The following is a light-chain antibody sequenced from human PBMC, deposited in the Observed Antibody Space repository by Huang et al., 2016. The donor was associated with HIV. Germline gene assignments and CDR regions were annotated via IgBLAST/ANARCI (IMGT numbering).Light chain of an antibody. CDR3: QQSYNIRT. Sequence: DIQMTQSPDSLSASVGDRVTITCRASQSISTYLNWYQQKPGKAPKLRIYAASSLHSGVPSRFSGSGSVSDFTLTISSLQPEDFATYYCQQSYNIRTFGQGTKVEVK. V-gene: IGKV1-39*01. J-gene: IGKJ1*01. CDR2: AAS. CDR1: QSISTY.